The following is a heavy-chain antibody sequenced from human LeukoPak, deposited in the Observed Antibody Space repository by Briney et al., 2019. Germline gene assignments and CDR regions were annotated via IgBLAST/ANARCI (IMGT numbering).Heavy chain of an antibody. J-gene: IGHJ6*03. CDR2: IYTSGST. CDR1: GGAISSYY. V-gene: IGHV4-4*07. CDR3: ARDRWELLRDYYYYYMDV. Sequence: SETLSLTCTVSGGAISSYYWSWIRQPAGKGLEWIGRIYTSGSTNYNPSLKSRVTMSVDTSKNQFSLKLSSVTAADTAVYYCARDRWELLRDYYYYYMDVWGKGTTVTVSS. D-gene: IGHD1-26*01.